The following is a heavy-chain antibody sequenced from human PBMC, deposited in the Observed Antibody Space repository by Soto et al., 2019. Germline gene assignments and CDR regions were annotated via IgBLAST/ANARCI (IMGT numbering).Heavy chain of an antibody. Sequence: GGSLRLSCAASGFTFSSYWMSWVRQAPGKGLEWVANIKQDGSEKYYVDSVKGRFTISRDNAKNSLYLQMNSRRAEDTAVYYCAPDGGIGDWFDPWGQGTLDTVS. CDR1: GFTFSSYW. V-gene: IGHV3-7*01. D-gene: IGHD3-16*01. CDR2: IKQDGSEK. J-gene: IGHJ5*02. CDR3: APDGGIGDWFDP.